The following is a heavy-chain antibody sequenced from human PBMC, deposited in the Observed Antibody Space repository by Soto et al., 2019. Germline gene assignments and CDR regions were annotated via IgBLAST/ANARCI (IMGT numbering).Heavy chain of an antibody. J-gene: IGHJ5*02. D-gene: IGHD3-10*01. CDR2: INPNSGGT. Sequence: QVQLVQSGAEVKKPGASVKVSCKASGYTFTGYYMHWVRQAPGQGLEWMGWINPNSGGTNDAQKFQGWVAMTRDTSISTAYMELSRLRSDDTAVYYCARGLLWFGEYWFDPWGQGTLVTVSS. V-gene: IGHV1-2*04. CDR1: GYTFTGYY. CDR3: ARGLLWFGEYWFDP.